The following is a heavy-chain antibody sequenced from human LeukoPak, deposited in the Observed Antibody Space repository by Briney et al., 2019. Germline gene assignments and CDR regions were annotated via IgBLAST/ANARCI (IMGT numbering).Heavy chain of an antibody. Sequence: GGSPRLSCAASGFTFSTYWMHWVRQAPGKGLVWVSRINSDGSNTGYADSVEGRFTISRDNAENTLYLQMNSLRAEDTALYYCARDPSFFSGYYDYWGQGALVTVSS. D-gene: IGHD3-22*01. V-gene: IGHV3-74*01. CDR2: INSDGSNT. CDR1: GFTFSTYW. J-gene: IGHJ4*02. CDR3: ARDPSFFSGYYDY.